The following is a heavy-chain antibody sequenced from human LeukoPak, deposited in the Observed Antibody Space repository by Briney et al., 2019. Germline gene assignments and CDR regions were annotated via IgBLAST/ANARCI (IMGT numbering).Heavy chain of an antibody. V-gene: IGHV3-30*04. CDR3: AELGITMIGGV. J-gene: IGHJ6*04. CDR2: ISYDGSNK. CDR1: GFTFSSYA. D-gene: IGHD3-10*02. Sequence: PGRSLTLSCAASGFTFSSYAMHWVRQAPGKGLEWGAVISYDGSNKYYADSVKGRFTIARDNSKNTLYLQMNSLRAEDTAVYYCAELGITMIGGVWGKGTTVTISS.